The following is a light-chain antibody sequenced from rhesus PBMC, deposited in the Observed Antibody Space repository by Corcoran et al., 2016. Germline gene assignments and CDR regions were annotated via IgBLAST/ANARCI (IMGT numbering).Light chain of an antibody. CDR3: QQHNSAPYS. CDR2: QAT. J-gene: IGKJ2*01. CDR1: QGISSW. Sequence: DIQMTQSPSSLSASVGDRVTITCRASQGISSWLAWYQQNPGKAPKLLIYQATSLHTGVPSRFRGSGSGTHCTLTISSLQPEDFATYSCQQHNSAPYSFGQGTKVEIK. V-gene: IGKV1-21*01.